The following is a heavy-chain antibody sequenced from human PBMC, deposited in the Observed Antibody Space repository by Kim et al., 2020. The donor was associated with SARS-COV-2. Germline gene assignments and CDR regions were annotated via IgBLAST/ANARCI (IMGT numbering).Heavy chain of an antibody. CDR2: IDPSDSYT. D-gene: IGHD4-17*01. CDR1: GYSFTSYW. V-gene: IGHV5-10-1*01. Sequence: GESLKISCKGSGYSFTSYWISWVRQMPGKGLEWMGRIDPSDSYTNYSPSFQGHVTISADKSISTAYLQWSSLKASDTAMYYCARHPSIAEHFYYGGRGYWGQGTLVTVSS. J-gene: IGHJ4*02. CDR3: ARHPSIAEHFYYGGRGY.